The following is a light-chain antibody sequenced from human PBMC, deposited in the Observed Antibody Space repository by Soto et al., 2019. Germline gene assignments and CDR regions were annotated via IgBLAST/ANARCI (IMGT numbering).Light chain of an antibody. V-gene: IGKV3-20*01. CDR3: QQYGTSRQT. CDR1: QSVTSSY. CDR2: GAS. J-gene: IGKJ1*01. Sequence: DIVLTQSPGTLSLSPGERATLSCRASQSVTSSYVAWYQQKPDQAPRLLIYGASSRATGIPDRFTGSGSGTDFTLTISRLEPEDFAVYYCQQYGTSRQTFGQGTKVEVK.